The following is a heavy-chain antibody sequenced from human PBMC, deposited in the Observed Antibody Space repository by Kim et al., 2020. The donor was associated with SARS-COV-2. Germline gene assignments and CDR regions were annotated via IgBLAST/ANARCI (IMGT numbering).Heavy chain of an antibody. V-gene: IGHV3-9*01. J-gene: IGHJ4*02. CDR3: AKDIQRIQAALDY. CDR1: GFTFDDYA. D-gene: IGHD2-15*01. CDR2: ISWNSGSI. Sequence: GGSLRLSCAASGFTFDDYAMHWVRQAPGKGLEWVSGISWNSGSIGYADSVKGRFTISRDNAKNSLYLQMNSLRAEDTALYYCAKDIQRIQAALDYLGQGTLVTVSS.